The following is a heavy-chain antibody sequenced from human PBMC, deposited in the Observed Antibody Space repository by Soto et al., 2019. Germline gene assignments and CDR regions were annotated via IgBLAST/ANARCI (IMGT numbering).Heavy chain of an antibody. CDR2: MNPYTGKA. CDR3: ARRKERSGPNYFDY. D-gene: IGHD6-25*01. CDR1: GYTFTTYD. V-gene: IGHV1-8*01. Sequence: GASVKVSCKASGYTFTTYDINWLLQSPGQGLEWMGWMNPYTGKAGYAQKFQGRVTMTRDNSISTAYLELSGLRSDDTAVYYCARRKERSGPNYFDYWGQGTLVTVSS. J-gene: IGHJ4*02.